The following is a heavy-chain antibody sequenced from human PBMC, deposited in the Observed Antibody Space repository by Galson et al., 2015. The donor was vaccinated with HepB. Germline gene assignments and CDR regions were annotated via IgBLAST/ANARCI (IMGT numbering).Heavy chain of an antibody. CDR3: AKDWQWLTDY. V-gene: IGHV3-30-3*01. Sequence: SLRLSCAASGFTFRTWSMHWVRQAPGKGLEWLAIISSDSSIEYYADSVRGRFTISRDNSKNTLYLQMNSLRPEDTAVYYCAKDWQWLTDYWGQGTLVTVSS. CDR2: ISSDSSIE. J-gene: IGHJ4*02. D-gene: IGHD6-19*01. CDR1: GFTFRTWS.